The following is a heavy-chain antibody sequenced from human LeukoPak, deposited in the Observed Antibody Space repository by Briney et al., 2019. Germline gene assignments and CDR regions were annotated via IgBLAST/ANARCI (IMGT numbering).Heavy chain of an antibody. CDR2: SIPIFGTA. CDR1: GGTFSSYA. CDR3: ARDASVSVVVPAAPDAFDI. D-gene: IGHD2-2*01. Sequence: ASVKVSCKASGGTFSSYAIMWVRQAPGQGLEGMGGSIPIFGTANYAQKFQGRVTITTDESTSTAYMELSSLRSEDTAVYYCARDASVSVVVPAAPDAFDIWGQGTMVTVSS. J-gene: IGHJ3*02. V-gene: IGHV1-69*05.